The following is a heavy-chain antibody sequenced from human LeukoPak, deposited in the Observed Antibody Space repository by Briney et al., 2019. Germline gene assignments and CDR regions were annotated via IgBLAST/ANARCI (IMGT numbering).Heavy chain of an antibody. J-gene: IGHJ6*02. D-gene: IGHD1-1*01. CDR1: GFTFSSYC. CDR2: IYSDGSIT. CDR3: ARTGVPYAMDV. V-gene: IGHV3-74*01. Sequence: GGSLRLSCAASGFTFSSYCMHWVRQAPGKGLVWVSRIYSDGSITIYADSVKGRFTISRDNAKNTLYLQMNSLRADDTAMYYCARTGVPYAMDVWGQGTTVTVS.